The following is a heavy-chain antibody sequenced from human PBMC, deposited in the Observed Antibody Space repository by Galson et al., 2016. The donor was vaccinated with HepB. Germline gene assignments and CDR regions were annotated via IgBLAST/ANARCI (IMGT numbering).Heavy chain of an antibody. Sequence: SVKVSCKASGYTFTNYGITWVRQAPGQGLEWMGWIGAARGDTNYAQKFQGRLTMTRDTSTTTAYMELGYLRSDDTAVYYCASAHTFYWDGDVCHGYDACEIWGQGTTVIVSS. CDR1: GYTFTNYG. V-gene: IGHV1-18*04. CDR3: ASAHTFYWDGDVCHGYDACEI. J-gene: IGHJ3*02. CDR2: IGAARGDT. D-gene: IGHD2-21*01.